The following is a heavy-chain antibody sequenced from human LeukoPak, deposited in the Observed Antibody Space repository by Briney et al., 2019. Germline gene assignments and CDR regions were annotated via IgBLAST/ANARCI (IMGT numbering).Heavy chain of an antibody. Sequence: PGGSLRLSCAASGFTFSSYGMHWVRQAPGKGLEWVAVIWYDGSNKYYADSVKGRFTISRDNSKNTLYLQMNSLRAEDTAVYYCAKECYDSSGCLDYWGQGTLVTVSS. D-gene: IGHD3-22*01. CDR1: GFTFSSYG. CDR2: IWYDGSNK. V-gene: IGHV3-33*06. J-gene: IGHJ4*01. CDR3: AKECYDSSGCLDY.